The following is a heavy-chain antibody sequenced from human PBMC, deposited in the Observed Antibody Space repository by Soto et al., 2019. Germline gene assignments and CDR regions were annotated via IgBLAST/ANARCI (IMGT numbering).Heavy chain of an antibody. V-gene: IGHV1-18*01. J-gene: IGHJ6*02. D-gene: IGHD3-16*02. CDR2: ISAYNGNT. CDR1: GYTFTSYG. CDR3: ARAKVGSRWYRYQGIYGMDV. Sequence: XSVKVACNASGYTFTSYGISWVRQAPGQGLEWMGWISAYNGNTNYAQKLQGRVTMTTDTSTSTAYMELRSLRSDDTAVYYCARAKVGSRWYRYQGIYGMDVWGQGTTVTVSS.